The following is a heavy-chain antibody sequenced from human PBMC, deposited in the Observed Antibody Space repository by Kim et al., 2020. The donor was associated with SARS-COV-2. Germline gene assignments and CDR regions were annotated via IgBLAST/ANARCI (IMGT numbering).Heavy chain of an antibody. V-gene: IGHV3-9*01. Sequence: GGSLRLSCAASGFTFDDYAMHWVRQAPGKGLEWVSGISWNSGSIGYADSVKGRFTISRDNAKNSLYLQMNSLRAEDTALYYCAKDNGDEVVPDALYYYYGMDVWGQGTTVTVSS. D-gene: IGHD3-22*01. J-gene: IGHJ6*02. CDR1: GFTFDDYA. CDR3: AKDNGDEVVPDALYYYYGMDV. CDR2: ISWNSGSI.